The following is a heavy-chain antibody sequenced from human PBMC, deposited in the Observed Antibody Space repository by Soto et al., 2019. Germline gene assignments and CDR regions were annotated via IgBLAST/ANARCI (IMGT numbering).Heavy chain of an antibody. J-gene: IGHJ5*02. CDR1: GGSISSSSYY. CDR2: IYYSGST. D-gene: IGHD3-10*01. CDR3: AKHSEKTYGSEFDP. Sequence: SETLSLTCTVSGGSISSSSYYWGWIRQPPGKGLEWIGSIYYSGSTYYNPSLKSRVTISVDTSKNQFSLKLSSVTAADTAVYYCAKHSEKTYGSEFDPWGQGTLVTVSS. V-gene: IGHV4-39*01.